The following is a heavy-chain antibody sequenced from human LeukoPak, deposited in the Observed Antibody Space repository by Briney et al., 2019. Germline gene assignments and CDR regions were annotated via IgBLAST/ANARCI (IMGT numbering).Heavy chain of an antibody. Sequence: SEALSLTCTVSGYSISSGYYWGWIRQPPGKGLEWIGSIYHSGSTYYNPSLKSRVTISVDTSKNQFSLKLSSVTAADTAVYYCARVWDIVVVPAATGRFDPWGQGTLVTVSS. CDR2: IYHSGST. D-gene: IGHD2-2*01. CDR3: ARVWDIVVVPAATGRFDP. J-gene: IGHJ5*02. CDR1: GYSISSGYY. V-gene: IGHV4-38-2*02.